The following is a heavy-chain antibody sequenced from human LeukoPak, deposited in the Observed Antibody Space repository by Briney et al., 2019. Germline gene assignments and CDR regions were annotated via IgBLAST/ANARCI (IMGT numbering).Heavy chain of an antibody. Sequence: SETLSLTCSVSGGSISSSRYYWGWIRHPPGKGLEWIGSIYHSGSTYYDPSLKSRVTVSVDTSRNQFSLKLNSATAADTAVYYCATHNIAMTGTGFDYWGQGTLVSVSS. V-gene: IGHV4-39*01. CDR1: GGSISSSRYY. D-gene: IGHD1-1*01. CDR2: IYHSGST. J-gene: IGHJ4*02. CDR3: ATHNIAMTGTGFDY.